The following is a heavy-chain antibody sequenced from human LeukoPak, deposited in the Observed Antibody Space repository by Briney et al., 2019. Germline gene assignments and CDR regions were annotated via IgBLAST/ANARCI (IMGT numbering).Heavy chain of an antibody. CDR3: AKDRRDFWSGYVLHYFDY. V-gene: IGHV3-30*02. CDR2: IRYDGSNK. Sequence: GGSLRLSCAASGLTFSSYGMHWVRQAPGKGLGWVAFIRYDGSNKYYADSVKGRFTISRDNSKNTLYLQMNSLRAEDTAVYYCAKDRRDFWSGYVLHYFDYWGQGTLVTVSS. J-gene: IGHJ4*02. D-gene: IGHD3-3*01. CDR1: GLTFSSYG.